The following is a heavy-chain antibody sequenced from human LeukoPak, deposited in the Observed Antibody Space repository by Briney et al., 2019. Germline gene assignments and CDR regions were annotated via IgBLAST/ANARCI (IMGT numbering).Heavy chain of an antibody. D-gene: IGHD3-10*01. V-gene: IGHV1-2*02. Sequence: GASVKVSCKASGYTFTGYYMHWVRQAPGQGLEWMGWINPNSGGTNYAQEFQGRVTMTRDTSISTAYMELSRLRSDDTAVYYCARTSMVRGGKIDYWGQGTLVTVSS. CDR1: GYTFTGYY. J-gene: IGHJ4*02. CDR3: ARTSMVRGGKIDY. CDR2: INPNSGGT.